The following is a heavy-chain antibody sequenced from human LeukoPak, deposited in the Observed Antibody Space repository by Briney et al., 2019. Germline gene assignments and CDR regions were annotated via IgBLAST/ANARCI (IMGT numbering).Heavy chain of an antibody. Sequence: PGRSLRLSCAGSGFTFSSYGMHWVRQAPGKGLEWVAGMSSDGGNKYYADSVKGRFTISRDNSKNTLYLQMNSLRAEDTAVYYCAKDLDIVAASGHYYGMDVWGQGTMVTVSS. D-gene: IGHD5-12*01. CDR2: MSSDGGNK. V-gene: IGHV3-30*18. CDR3: AKDLDIVAASGHYYGMDV. J-gene: IGHJ6*02. CDR1: GFTFSSYG.